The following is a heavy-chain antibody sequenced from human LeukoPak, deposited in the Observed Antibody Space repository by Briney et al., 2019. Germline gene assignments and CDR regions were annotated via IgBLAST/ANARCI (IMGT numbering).Heavy chain of an antibody. CDR1: GFTFSSYW. CDR2: IKQDGSEK. J-gene: IGHJ4*02. CDR3: ASQTETWPLRRIAAAGPFDY. V-gene: IGHV3-7*01. D-gene: IGHD6-13*01. Sequence: PGGSLRLSCAASGFTFSSYWMSWVRQAPGKGLEWVANIKQDGSEKYYVDSVKGRFTISRDNAKNSLYLQMNSLRAEDPAVYYCASQTETWPLRRIAAAGPFDYWGQGTLVTVSS.